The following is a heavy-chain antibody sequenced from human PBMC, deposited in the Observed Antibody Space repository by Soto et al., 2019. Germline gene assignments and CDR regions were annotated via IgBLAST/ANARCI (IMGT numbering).Heavy chain of an antibody. D-gene: IGHD2-2*01. CDR3: AGRGGYCSSTSCLRFDY. V-gene: IGHV1-69*13. CDR2: IIPIFGTA. J-gene: IGHJ4*02. Sequence: SVKVSCKASGGTFSSYAISWVRQAPGQGLEWMGGIIPIFGTANYAQKFQGRVTITADESTSTAYMELSSLRSEDTAVYYCAGRGGYCSSTSCLRFDYWGQGTLVTVSS. CDR1: GGTFSSYA.